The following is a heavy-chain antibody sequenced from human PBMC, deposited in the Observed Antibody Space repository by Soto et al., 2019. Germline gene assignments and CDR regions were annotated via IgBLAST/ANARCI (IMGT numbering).Heavy chain of an antibody. CDR3: ARASIAAAGVGAFDI. CDR2: ISYDGSNK. V-gene: IGHV3-30-3*01. Sequence: ESGGGVVQPGRSLRLSCAASGFTFSSYAMHWVRQAPGKGLEWVAVISYDGSNKYYADSVKGRFTISRDNSKNTLYLQMNSLRAEDTAVYYCARASIAAAGVGAFDIWGQGTMVTVSS. D-gene: IGHD6-13*01. CDR1: GFTFSSYA. J-gene: IGHJ3*02.